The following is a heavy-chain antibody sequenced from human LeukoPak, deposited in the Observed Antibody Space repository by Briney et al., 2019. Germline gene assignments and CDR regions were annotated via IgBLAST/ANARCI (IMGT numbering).Heavy chain of an antibody. CDR3: ARSSITIFGVVIGPFDY. Sequence: GGSLRLSCAASGFTFSSYSVNWVRQAPGKGLEWVSSISSSSSYIYYADSVKGRFTISRDNAKNSLYLQMNSLRAEDTAVYYCARSSITIFGVVIGPFDYWGQGTLVTVSS. D-gene: IGHD3-3*01. CDR2: ISSSSSYI. V-gene: IGHV3-21*01. J-gene: IGHJ4*02. CDR1: GFTFSSYS.